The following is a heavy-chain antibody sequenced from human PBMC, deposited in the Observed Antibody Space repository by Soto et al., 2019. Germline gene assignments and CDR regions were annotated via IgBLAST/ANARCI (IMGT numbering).Heavy chain of an antibody. CDR2: IIPIFGTA. J-gene: IGHJ3*02. CDR3: VYGSGSYYNSLQAFDI. Sequence: ASVKVSCKASGGTFSSYAISWVRQAPGQGLEWMGGIIPIFGTANYAQKFQGRVTITADESTSTAYMELSSLRSEDTAVYYCVYGSGSYYNSLQAFDIWGQGTMVTVSS. V-gene: IGHV1-69*13. D-gene: IGHD3-10*01. CDR1: GGTFSSYA.